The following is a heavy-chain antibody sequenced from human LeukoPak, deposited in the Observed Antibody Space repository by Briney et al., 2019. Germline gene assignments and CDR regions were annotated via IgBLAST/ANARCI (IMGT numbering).Heavy chain of an antibody. V-gene: IGHV3-7*01. J-gene: IGHJ6*03. Sequence: WGSLRLSCAASGFTFSSYWMSWVRQAPGKGLEWVANIKKDGSEDYYVDSVKGRFTISRDNAKNSLYLQMNSLRAEDTAVYYCATGFFYYYYTNAWGKEPTVTIFS. D-gene: IGHD1-1*01. CDR1: GFTFSSYW. CDR3: ATGFFYYYYTNA. CDR2: IKKDGSED.